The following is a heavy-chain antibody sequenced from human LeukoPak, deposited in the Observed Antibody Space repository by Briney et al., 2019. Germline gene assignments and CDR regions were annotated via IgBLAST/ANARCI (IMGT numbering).Heavy chain of an antibody. J-gene: IGHJ5*02. D-gene: IGHD3-10*01. CDR1: GFTFWGYC. V-gene: IGHV3-7*02. Sequence: GGSLRLSCVASGFTFWGYCMSWLRQATGEGLEWGANTNQYGSDKYYVDSVKGRFTISRDNAKGSLYLQMNSLRAEDTAVYYCALEEVTRATPHHWGQGTLVTVSS. CDR3: ALEEVTRATPHH. CDR2: TNQYGSDK.